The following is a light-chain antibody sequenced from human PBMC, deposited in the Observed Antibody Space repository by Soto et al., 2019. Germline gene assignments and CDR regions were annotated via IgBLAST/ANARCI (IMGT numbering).Light chain of an antibody. CDR2: EVT. Sequence: QSALTQPASVSGSPGQSIAISCTGTRSDVGAYNYVSWYQQHPGKAPKLMISEVTNRPSGASDRFSGSKSGNTASLTISGLQAEDEADYYCSSFTSRFTFVFGTGTKGTVL. V-gene: IGLV2-14*01. J-gene: IGLJ1*01. CDR3: SSFTSRFTFV. CDR1: RSDVGAYNY.